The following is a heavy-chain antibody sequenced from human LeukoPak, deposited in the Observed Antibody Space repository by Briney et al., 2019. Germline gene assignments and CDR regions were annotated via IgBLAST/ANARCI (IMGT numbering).Heavy chain of an antibody. CDR1: GGSISSSSYY. V-gene: IGHV4-39*01. D-gene: IGHD6-19*01. CDR3: ARHFPGSGWPYYYYYYYMDV. CDR2: IYYSGST. J-gene: IGHJ6*03. Sequence: SETLSLTCTVSGGSISSSSYYWGWIRQPPGKGLEWIGSIYYSGSTYYNPSLKSRVTISVDTSKNQFSLKLSSVTAADTAVYYCARHFPGSGWPYYYYYYYMDVWGKGTTVTISS.